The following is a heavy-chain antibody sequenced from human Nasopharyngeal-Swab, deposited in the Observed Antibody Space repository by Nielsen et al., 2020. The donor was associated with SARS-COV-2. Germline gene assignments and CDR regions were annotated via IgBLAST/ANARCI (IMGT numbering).Heavy chain of an antibody. CDR1: GFIFKNYA. CDR3: AKDRDSGDDSGEYYHYYGMDV. D-gene: IGHD5-12*01. CDR2: ISGADDST. J-gene: IGHJ6*02. V-gene: IGHV3-23*01. Sequence: LKISCSASGFIFKNYAMNWVRQAPGRGLEWVSAISGADDSTKYADSVKGRFTISRDNSKNTLDLQMNSLRAEDTAMYYCAKDRDSGDDSGEYYHYYGMDVWGQGTSVTVS.